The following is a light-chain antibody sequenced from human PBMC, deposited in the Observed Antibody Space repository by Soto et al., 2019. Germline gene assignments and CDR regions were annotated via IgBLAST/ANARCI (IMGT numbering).Light chain of an antibody. CDR3: HSYNSIPRT. CDR2: AAS. V-gene: IGKV1-9*01. CDR1: QGISSY. Sequence: DIQLTQSPSFLSASVGDRVTVTCRASQGISSYLAWYQQKPGKAPKLLIYAASTLQSGVPSRFSGSGSGTHFTLTISSLQPEHVATYYCHSYNSIPRTFGQGTKVDIK. J-gene: IGKJ1*01.